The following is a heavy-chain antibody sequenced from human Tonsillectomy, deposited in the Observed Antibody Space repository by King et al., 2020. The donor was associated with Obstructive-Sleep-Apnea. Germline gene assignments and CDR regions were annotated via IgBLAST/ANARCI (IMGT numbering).Heavy chain of an antibody. D-gene: IGHD3-10*01. CDR1: GGSISSAGYY. Sequence: VQLQESGPGLVKPSQTLSLTCTVSGGSISSAGYYWTWIRQHPGKGLEWIGYIDYSGSTYYNPSLQSRVTISVDTSKNQFSLKLTSMTAADTAVYYCARNAAVGELSAFDIWGQGTMVTVSS. J-gene: IGHJ3*02. CDR3: ARNAAVGELSAFDI. V-gene: IGHV4-31*03. CDR2: IDYSGST.